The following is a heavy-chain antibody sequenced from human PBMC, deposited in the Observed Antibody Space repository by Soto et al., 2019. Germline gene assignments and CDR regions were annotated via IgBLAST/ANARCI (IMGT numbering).Heavy chain of an antibody. J-gene: IGHJ2*01. CDR2: TYYRSKWYN. CDR1: VDSVSSNSAA. D-gene: IGHD3-16*01. V-gene: IGHV6-1*01. Sequence: SQTLSLTCAISVDSVSSNSAAWNWIRQSPSRGLEWLGRTYYRSKWYNDYAVSVKSRITINPDTSKNQFSLQLNSVTPEDTAVYYCARDSPPHYDYVWGSYRYFDLWGRGTLVTVSS. CDR3: ARDSPPHYDYVWGSYRYFDL.